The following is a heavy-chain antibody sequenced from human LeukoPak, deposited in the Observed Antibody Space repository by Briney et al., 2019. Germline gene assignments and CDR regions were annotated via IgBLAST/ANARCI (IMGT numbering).Heavy chain of an antibody. J-gene: IGHJ4*02. V-gene: IGHV1-8*01. CDR3: ARGGGYSYGRLDY. D-gene: IGHD5-18*01. CDR2: MNPVSGNT. CDR1: GYTFTSYD. Sequence: ASVKVSCKASGYTFTSYDINWVRQATGQGLEWMGWMNPVSGNTGFAQKFQGRVTMTRNTSISTAYMELNSLRSEDTAVYYCARGGGYSYGRLDYWGQGTLVTVSS.